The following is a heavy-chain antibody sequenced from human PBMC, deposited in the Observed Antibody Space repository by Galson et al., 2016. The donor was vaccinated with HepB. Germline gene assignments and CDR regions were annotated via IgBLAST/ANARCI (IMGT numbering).Heavy chain of an antibody. CDR1: GYTFSSFG. V-gene: IGHV1-18*01. CDR3: ARIGYDNSGYFPDF. CDR2: ISAHNGNT. D-gene: IGHD3-22*01. J-gene: IGHJ4*02. Sequence: SVKVSCKASGYTFSSFGVSWVRQAPGQGLEWMGWISAHNGNTNFDQKFQGRVTMTTDTSTSTAYMELRSLRSDDTAVYYCARIGYDNSGYFPDFWGQGTLVTVSS.